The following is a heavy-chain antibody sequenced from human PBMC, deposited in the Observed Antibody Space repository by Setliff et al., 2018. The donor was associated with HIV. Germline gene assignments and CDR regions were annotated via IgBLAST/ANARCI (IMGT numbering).Heavy chain of an antibody. CDR1: GYTISGGYY. CDR3: ARQPNSPPYYYDRSGFPLHFDY. D-gene: IGHD3-22*01. V-gene: IGHV4-38-2*01. J-gene: IGHJ4*02. Sequence: SETLSLTCAVSGYTISGGYYWGWIRQPPGKGLEWIGCVYHSGSTHYNPSLKSRVNISIDTFKNHLSLKLNSVTATDTAVYFCARQPNSPPYYYDRSGFPLHFDYWGQGALVTVSS. CDR2: VYHSGST.